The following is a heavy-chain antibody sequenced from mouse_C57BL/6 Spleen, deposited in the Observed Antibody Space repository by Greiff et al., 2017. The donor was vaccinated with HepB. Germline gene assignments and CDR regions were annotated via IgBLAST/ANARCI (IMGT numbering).Heavy chain of an antibody. CDR3: ARLRRDYYAMDY. CDR2: IYPRSGNT. V-gene: IGHV1-81*01. J-gene: IGHJ4*01. CDR1: GYSFTSYG. D-gene: IGHD2-12*01. Sequence: QVHVKQSGAELARPGASVKLSCKASGYSFTSYGISWVKQRTGQGLEWIGEIYPRSGNTYYNEKFKGKATLTADKSSSTAYMELRSLTSEDSAVYFCARLRRDYYAMDYWGQGTSVTVSS.